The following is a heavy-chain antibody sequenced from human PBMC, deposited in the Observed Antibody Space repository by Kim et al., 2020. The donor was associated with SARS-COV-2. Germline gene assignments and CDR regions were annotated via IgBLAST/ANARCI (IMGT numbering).Heavy chain of an antibody. Sequence: SEILSLTCTVSGGSISSSSYYWGWIRQPPGKGLEWIGSIYYSGSTYYNPSLKSRVTISVDTSKNQFSLKLSSVTAADTAVYYCARLLAVAGTEEFDYWGQGTLVTVSS. V-gene: IGHV4-39*01. D-gene: IGHD6-19*01. CDR1: GGSISSSSYY. CDR2: IYYSGST. J-gene: IGHJ4*02. CDR3: ARLLAVAGTEEFDY.